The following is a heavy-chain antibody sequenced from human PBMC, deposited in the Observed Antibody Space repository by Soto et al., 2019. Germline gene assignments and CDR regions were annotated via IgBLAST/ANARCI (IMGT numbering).Heavy chain of an antibody. D-gene: IGHD6-6*01. CDR3: ARDPPKYPNWFDP. V-gene: IGHV1-2*02. CDR2: INPNSGGT. CDR1: GYTFTGYY. Sequence: GASVKVSCKAPGYTFTGYYMHWVRQAPGQGLEWMGWINPNSGGTNYAQKFQGRVTMTRDTSISTAYMELSRLRSDDTAVYYCARDPPKYPNWFDPWGQGTLVTVSS. J-gene: IGHJ5*02.